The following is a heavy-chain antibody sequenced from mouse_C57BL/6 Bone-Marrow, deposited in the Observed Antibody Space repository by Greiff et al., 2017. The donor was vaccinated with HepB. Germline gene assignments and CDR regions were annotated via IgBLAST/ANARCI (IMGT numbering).Heavy chain of an antibody. D-gene: IGHD1-1*01. Sequence: EVHLVESGGGLVKPGGSLKLSCAASGFTFSSYTMSWVRQTPEKRLEWVATISGGGGNTYYPDSVKGRFTISRDNAKNTLYLQMSSLRSEDTALYYCARGFITTVPPFAYWGQGTLVTVSA. V-gene: IGHV5-9*01. CDR1: GFTFSSYT. CDR3: ARGFITTVPPFAY. J-gene: IGHJ3*01. CDR2: ISGGGGNT.